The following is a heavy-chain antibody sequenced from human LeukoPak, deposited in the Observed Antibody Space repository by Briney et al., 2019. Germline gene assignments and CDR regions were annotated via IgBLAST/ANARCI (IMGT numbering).Heavy chain of an antibody. CDR1: GYTFTSYG. Sequence: GASVKVSCKASGYTFTSYGISWVRQAPGQGLEWMGWISAYSGNTNYAQKLQGRVTMTTDTSTSTAYMELRSLRSDDTAVYYCARGSSSSTYYYYYGMDVWGQGTTVTVSS. V-gene: IGHV1-18*01. CDR2: ISAYSGNT. J-gene: IGHJ6*02. CDR3: ARGSSSSTYYYYYGMDV. D-gene: IGHD6-13*01.